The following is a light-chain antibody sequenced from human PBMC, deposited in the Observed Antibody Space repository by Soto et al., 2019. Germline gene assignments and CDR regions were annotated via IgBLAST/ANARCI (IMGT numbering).Light chain of an antibody. CDR1: QIISSW. CDR2: KAS. J-gene: IGKJ1*01. V-gene: IGKV1-5*03. Sequence: DIQMTQSPSPLSASVGDRVTITCRASQIISSWLAWYQQKPGKAPKLLIYKASSLESGVPSRFSGSGSGTEFTLTISSLQPDDFATYYCQQYNNYPWTFGQGTKVEIK. CDR3: QQYNNYPWT.